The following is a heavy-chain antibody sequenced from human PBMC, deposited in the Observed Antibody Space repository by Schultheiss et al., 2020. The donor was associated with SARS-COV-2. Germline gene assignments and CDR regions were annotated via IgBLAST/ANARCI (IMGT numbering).Heavy chain of an antibody. CDR1: GFTFSSYW. CDR3: AKGRQWLVHPFDY. CDR2: INSDGSST. Sequence: GGSLRLSCAASGFTFSSYWMHWVRQAPGKGLVWVSRINSDGSSTSYADSVKGRFTISRDNSKNTLYLQMNSLRAEDTAVYYCAKGRQWLVHPFDYWGQGTLVTVSS. V-gene: IGHV3-74*01. J-gene: IGHJ4*02. D-gene: IGHD6-19*01.